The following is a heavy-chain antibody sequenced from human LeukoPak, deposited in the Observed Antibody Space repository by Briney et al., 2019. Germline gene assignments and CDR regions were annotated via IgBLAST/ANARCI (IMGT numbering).Heavy chain of an antibody. Sequence: PSETLSLTCSVSGGFNTHYYWTWIRQPPGKELEWIGYIYHSGSTKYNPSLKSRVTISVDTSKNQFSLKLSSVTAADTAVYYCVAQQLVGWFDPWGQGTLVTVSS. V-gene: IGHV4-59*01. D-gene: IGHD6-13*01. CDR2: IYHSGST. CDR1: GGFNTHYY. CDR3: VAQQLVGWFDP. J-gene: IGHJ5*02.